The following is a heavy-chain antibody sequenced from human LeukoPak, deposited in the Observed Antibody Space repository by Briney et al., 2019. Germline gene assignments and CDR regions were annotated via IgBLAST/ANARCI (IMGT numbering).Heavy chain of an antibody. V-gene: IGHV3-23*01. D-gene: IGHD3-22*01. J-gene: IGHJ6*02. CDR1: GFTFSSYA. CDR2: ISYDGAGT. Sequence: GGSLRLSCAASGFTFSSYAMSWVRQAPGKGLEWVSAISYDGAGTYYADSVKGRFTISRDNSKNTLYLQMNSLRAEDTALYYCVKSSRVVVIANHYYYYGMDVWGQGTTVTVSS. CDR3: VKSSRVVVIANHYYYYGMDV.